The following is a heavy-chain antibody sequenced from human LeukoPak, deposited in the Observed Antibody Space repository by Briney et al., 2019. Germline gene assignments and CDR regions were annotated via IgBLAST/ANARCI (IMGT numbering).Heavy chain of an antibody. CDR2: MNPNSGNT. CDR3: AIFGFSSGSYQLTYYYYYGMDV. D-gene: IGHD1-26*01. V-gene: IGHV1-8*01. Sequence: ASVKVSCKASGYTFTSYDINWVRQATGQGLEWMGWMNPNSGNTGYAQKFQGRVTMTRNTSISTAYMELSSLRSEDTAVYCCAIFGFSSGSYQLTYYYYYGMDVWGQGTTVTVSS. J-gene: IGHJ6*02. CDR1: GYTFTSYD.